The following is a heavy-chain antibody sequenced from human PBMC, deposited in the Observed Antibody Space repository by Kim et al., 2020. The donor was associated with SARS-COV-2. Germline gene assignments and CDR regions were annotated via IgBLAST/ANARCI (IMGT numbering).Heavy chain of an antibody. V-gene: IGHV4-39*01. D-gene: IGHD6-19*01. J-gene: IGHJ3*02. CDR3: ARRRQWLNSGGAAFDI. Sequence: SCKRQLTNSVDTSKNQFSLKLSSVTAADTAVYYCARRRQWLNSGGAAFDIWGQGTMVTVSS.